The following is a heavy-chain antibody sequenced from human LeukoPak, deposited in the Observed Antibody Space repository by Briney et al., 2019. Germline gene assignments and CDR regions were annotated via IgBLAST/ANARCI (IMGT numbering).Heavy chain of an antibody. CDR1: GFTFSDYY. D-gene: IGHD3-16*01. CDR2: ISSSGNPI. CDR3: ARKTLLGAFFDY. V-gene: IGHV3-11*04. J-gene: IGHJ4*02. Sequence: GGSLRLSCAASGFTFSDYYMSWIRQAPGKGLEWVSHISSSGNPIYYADSVKGRFTISRDNAKNSLYLQMNSLRAEGTAVYYCARKTLLGAFFDYWGQGTLVPVSS.